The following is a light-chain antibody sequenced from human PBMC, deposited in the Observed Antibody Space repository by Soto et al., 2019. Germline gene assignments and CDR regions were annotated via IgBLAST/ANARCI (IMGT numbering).Light chain of an antibody. CDR2: DVS. Sequence: QSVLTQPASVSGSPGQSITISCTGTSSDVGAYNYVSWYQQHPGKAPKLMIYDVSNRPSGVSNRFSGSKSGNTASLTISGLQAEDEADYYCSSYTTSSTPVVFGGGTKRTVL. V-gene: IGLV2-14*01. CDR1: SSDVGAYNY. CDR3: SSYTTSSTPVV. J-gene: IGLJ2*01.